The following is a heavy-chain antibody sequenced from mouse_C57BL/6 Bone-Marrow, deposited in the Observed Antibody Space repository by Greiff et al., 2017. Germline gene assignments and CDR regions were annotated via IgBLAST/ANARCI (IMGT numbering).Heavy chain of an antibody. D-gene: IGHD2-5*01. CDR1: GFTFSSYG. CDR3: AREPTIVTTVFYWYFDV. Sequence: EVKLMESGGDLVKPGGSLKLSCAASGFTFSSYGMSWVRQTPDKRLEWVATISSGGSYTYYPDSVKGRFTISRDKAKNTLYLQMSSLKSEDTAMYYCAREPTIVTTVFYWYFDVWGTGTTVTVSS. J-gene: IGHJ1*03. CDR2: ISSGGSYT. V-gene: IGHV5-6*01.